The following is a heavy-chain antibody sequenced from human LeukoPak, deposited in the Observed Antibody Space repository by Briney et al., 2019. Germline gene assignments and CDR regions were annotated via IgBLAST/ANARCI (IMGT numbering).Heavy chain of an antibody. J-gene: IGHJ4*02. D-gene: IGHD5-12*01. Sequence: ASVKVSCKASGYTFTSYYMHWVRQAPGQGLEWMGIINPSGGSTSYAQKFQGRVTMTRDTSTSTVYMELSSLRSEDTAVYYCARDLEVATIGAYYFDYWGQGTLVTVSS. CDR1: GYTFTSYY. CDR2: INPSGGST. CDR3: ARDLEVATIGAYYFDY. V-gene: IGHV1-46*01.